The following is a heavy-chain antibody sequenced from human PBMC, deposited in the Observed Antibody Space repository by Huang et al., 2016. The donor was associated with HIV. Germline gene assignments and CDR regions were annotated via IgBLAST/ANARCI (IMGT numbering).Heavy chain of an antibody. CDR1: GGSFSGYY. CDR2: SNHSGST. CDR3: ASSTINYYYYYYMDV. J-gene: IGHJ6*03. D-gene: IGHD3-9*01. Sequence: QVQLQQWGAGLLKPSETLSLTCAVYGGSFSGYYWSWIRQPPGKGLEWIGESNHSGSTNYNPSLKSRVTISVDTSKNQFSLKLRSVTAADTAVYYCASSTINYYYYYYMDVWGKGTTVTVSS. V-gene: IGHV4-34*01.